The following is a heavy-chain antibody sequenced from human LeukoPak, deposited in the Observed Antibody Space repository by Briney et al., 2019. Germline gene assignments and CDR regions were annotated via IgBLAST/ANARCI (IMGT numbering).Heavy chain of an antibody. V-gene: IGHV4-38-2*02. CDR2: IYHSGTT. CDR1: GYSISSGYY. Sequence: SETLSLTCTVSGYSISSGYYWGWIRQPPGKGLEWIGSIYHSGTTYYNPSLKSRVTISVDSSKNQFSLKLSSVTAADTAVYYCARVKGRLSWFDPWGQGTVVTVSS. CDR3: ARVKGRLSWFDP. J-gene: IGHJ5*02.